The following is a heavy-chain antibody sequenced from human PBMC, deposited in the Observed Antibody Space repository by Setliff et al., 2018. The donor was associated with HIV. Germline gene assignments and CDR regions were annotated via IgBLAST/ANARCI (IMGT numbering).Heavy chain of an antibody. CDR2: ISTYNADT. J-gene: IGHJ6*03. V-gene: IGHV1-18*01. Sequence: ASVKVSCKASGYTFTSYGISWVRQAPGQGLEWMGWISTYNADTNYAQNLQGRVTMTTDTSTSTAYMELRSLRSDDTAVYYCASHNRATSDDLLTAYYNYFFYTDVWGQGTTVTVSS. CDR1: GYTFTSYG. D-gene: IGHD3-9*01. CDR3: ASHNRATSDDLLTAYYNYFFYTDV.